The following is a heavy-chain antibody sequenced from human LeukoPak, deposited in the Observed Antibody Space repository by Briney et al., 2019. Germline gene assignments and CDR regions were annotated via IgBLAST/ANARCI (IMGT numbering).Heavy chain of an antibody. CDR1: GFSLSRYD. Sequence: TGGSLRLSCAASGFSLSRYDMHWVRQPTGGGLEWVSTISPAGHTYYPDSVKGRFTISRENAKNSLFLQLNNLRAGDTVVYFCASEESRGVYGMDVWGQGTTVTVSS. D-gene: IGHD3-10*01. J-gene: IGHJ6*02. CDR3: ASEESRGVYGMDV. V-gene: IGHV3-13*01. CDR2: ISPAGHT.